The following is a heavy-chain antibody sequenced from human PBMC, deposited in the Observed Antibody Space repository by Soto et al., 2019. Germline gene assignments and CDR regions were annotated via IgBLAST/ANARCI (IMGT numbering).Heavy chain of an antibody. CDR2: IIPIFGTA. Sequence: QVQLVQSGAEVKKPGSSVKVSCKASGGTFSSYAISWVRQAPGQGLEWMGGIIPIFGTANYAQKFQGRVTITADESTSTDYMQLRSQRSADTAVYYCARGGGVDDYSPFDYWGQGTLVTVSS. CDR3: ARGGGVDDYSPFDY. J-gene: IGHJ4*02. CDR1: GGTFSSYA. D-gene: IGHD3-16*01. V-gene: IGHV1-69*12.